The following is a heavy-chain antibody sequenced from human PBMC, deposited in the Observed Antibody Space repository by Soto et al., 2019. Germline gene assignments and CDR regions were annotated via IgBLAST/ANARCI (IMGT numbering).Heavy chain of an antibody. CDR2: MNPNSGNT. D-gene: IGHD1-20*01. Sequence: ASVKVSCKASGYTFTSYDINWVRQATGQGLEWMGWMNPNSGNTGYAQKFQGRVTMTRNTSISTAYMELSSLRSEDTAVYYCASGRYNWNPTGPKGGYNWFDPWGQGTLVTVSS. CDR1: GYTFTSYD. J-gene: IGHJ5*02. V-gene: IGHV1-8*01. CDR3: ASGRYNWNPTGPKGGYNWFDP.